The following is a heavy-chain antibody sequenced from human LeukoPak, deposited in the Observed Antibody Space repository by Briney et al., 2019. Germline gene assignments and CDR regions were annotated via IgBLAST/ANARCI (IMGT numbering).Heavy chain of an antibody. CDR2: ITGSGDST. D-gene: IGHD3-3*01. CDR1: GFTFSNSA. Sequence: GGSLRLSCAASGFTFSNSAMSWVRQAPGKGLEWVSTITGSGDSTHYTDSVRGRFTISRDNSKNTLDLQMNSLRAEDTAVYYCARSGGSYYDFWSGYYLDAFDIWGQGTMVTVSS. CDR3: ARSGGSYYDFWSGYYLDAFDI. V-gene: IGHV3-23*01. J-gene: IGHJ3*02.